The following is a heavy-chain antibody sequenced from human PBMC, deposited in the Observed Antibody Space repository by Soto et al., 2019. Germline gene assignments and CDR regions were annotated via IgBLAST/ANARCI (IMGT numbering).Heavy chain of an antibody. Sequence: QMQLVQSGPEVKKPGTSVKFSCRASGFNFTSSAVQWVRQARGQRLELLGWIVVGSGNTNYAQKFQERVTITRDMSTSTAYMELSSLRSEDTAVYYCAAALHDYGDYVGFYFDYWGQGTLVTVSS. CDR2: IVVGSGNT. D-gene: IGHD4-17*01. CDR3: AAALHDYGDYVGFYFDY. CDR1: GFNFTSSA. V-gene: IGHV1-58*01. J-gene: IGHJ4*02.